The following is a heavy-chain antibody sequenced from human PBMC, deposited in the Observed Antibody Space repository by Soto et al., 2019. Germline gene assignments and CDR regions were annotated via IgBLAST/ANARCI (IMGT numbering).Heavy chain of an antibody. CDR1: RGSFIGYY. Sequence: KTLSLTCAVYRGSFIGYYWSWIRKPPGKGLEWIGEINHSGSTNYNPSLKSRVTISVDTSKNQFSLKLSSVTAADTAVYYCARGRDDYSNYRSGYGGQGTLVT. V-gene: IGHV4-34*01. D-gene: IGHD4-4*01. J-gene: IGHJ4*02. CDR3: ARGRDDYSNYRSGY. CDR2: INHSGST.